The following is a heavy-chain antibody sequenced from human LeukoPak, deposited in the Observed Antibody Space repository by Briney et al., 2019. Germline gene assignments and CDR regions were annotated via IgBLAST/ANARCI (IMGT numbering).Heavy chain of an antibody. CDR2: INPSGGST. D-gene: IGHD3-22*01. V-gene: IGHV1-46*01. Sequence: ASVKVSCKASGYTFTSYYMHWVRQAPGQGLEWMGIINPSGGSTSYAQKFQGRVTMTRDTSTSTVYMELSSLRSEDTAVYYCARESGGIVVGFYSDYWGQGTLVTVSS. J-gene: IGHJ4*02. CDR3: ARESGGIVVGFYSDY. CDR1: GYTFTSYY.